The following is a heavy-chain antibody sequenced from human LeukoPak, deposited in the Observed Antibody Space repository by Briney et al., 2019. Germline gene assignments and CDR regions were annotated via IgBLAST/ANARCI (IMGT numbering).Heavy chain of an antibody. D-gene: IGHD2-15*01. J-gene: IGHJ6*03. CDR1: GFTFSSYA. CDR3: ARDSGLVARYYYYYMDV. V-gene: IGHV3-21*01. CDR2: ISSSSSYI. Sequence: GGSLRLSCAASGFTFSSYAMSWVRQAPGKGLEWVSSISSSSSYIYYADSVKGRFTISRDNAKNSLYLQMNSLRAEDTAVYYCARDSGLVARYYYYYMDVWGKGTTVTVSS.